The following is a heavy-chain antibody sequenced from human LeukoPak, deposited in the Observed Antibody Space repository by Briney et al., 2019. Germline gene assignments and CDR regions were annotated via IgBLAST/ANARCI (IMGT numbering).Heavy chain of an antibody. CDR3: ARGGIPGDGYNP. CDR1: GGTFGRYG. D-gene: IGHD5-24*01. V-gene: IGHV1-69*05. Sequence: ASVKFSCKAAGGTFGRYGVSWVRQAPGQGFEGMGRIIPNIGRAKYAQQFQGRVTISTDESTSTAYMELSSLRSEDTAVYYCARGGIPGDGYNPWGQGTLVTVSS. J-gene: IGHJ5*02. CDR2: IIPNIGRA.